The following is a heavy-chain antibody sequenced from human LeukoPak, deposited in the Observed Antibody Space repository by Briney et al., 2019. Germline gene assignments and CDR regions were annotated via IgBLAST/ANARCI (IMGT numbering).Heavy chain of an antibody. D-gene: IGHD1-26*01. J-gene: IGHJ4*02. CDR3: ARDRVGSGSYFRSVRLDY. V-gene: IGHV1-2*02. CDR1: GYTFTGYY. CDR2: INPNSGGT. Sequence: ASVKVSCKASGYTFTGYYMHWVRQAPGQGLEWMGWINPNSGGTNYAQKFQGRVTMTRDTSISTAYMELSRLRSDDTAVYYCARDRVGSGSYFRSVRLDYWGQGTLVTVSS.